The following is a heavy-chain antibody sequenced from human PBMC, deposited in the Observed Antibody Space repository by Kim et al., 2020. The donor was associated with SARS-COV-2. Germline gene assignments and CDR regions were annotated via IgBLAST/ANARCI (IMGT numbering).Heavy chain of an antibody. CDR2: IYTSGST. CDR1: GGSISSYY. V-gene: IGHV4-4*07. Sequence: SETLSLTCTVSGGSISSYYWSWIRQPAGKGLEWIGRIYTSGSTNYNPSLKSRVTMSVDTSKNQFSLKLSTVTAADTAVYYCARDLGFYGSGWYGSKTYYYYGMDVWGQGTTVTVSS. D-gene: IGHD6-19*01. J-gene: IGHJ6*02. CDR3: ARDLGFYGSGWYGSKTYYYYGMDV.